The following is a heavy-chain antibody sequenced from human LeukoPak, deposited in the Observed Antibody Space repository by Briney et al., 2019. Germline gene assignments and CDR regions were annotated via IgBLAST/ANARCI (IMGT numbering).Heavy chain of an antibody. D-gene: IGHD2-15*01. J-gene: IGHJ5*02. CDR3: ARGGLGYCSGGSCYDWFDP. CDR1: GGSFSGYY. CDR2: INHSGST. V-gene: IGHV4-34*01. Sequence: SETLSLTCAVYGGSFSGYYWSWIRQPPGKGLERIGEINHSGSTNYNPSLKSRVTISVDTSKNQFSLKLSSVTAADTAVYYCARGGLGYCSGGSCYDWFDPWGQGTLVTVSS.